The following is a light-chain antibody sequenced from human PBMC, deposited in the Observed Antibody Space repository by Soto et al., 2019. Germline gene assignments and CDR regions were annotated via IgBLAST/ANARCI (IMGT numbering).Light chain of an antibody. CDR3: QQFNNYPWT. Sequence: DIQMTQSPSTLSASVGDRVTITCRASQSISSWLAWYQQKPGKVPKLLIYKASSLECGVPSRFSGSGSGTEFTLTISSLQPDDFATYYCQQFNNYPWTFGQGTRVEIK. CDR2: KAS. CDR1: QSISSW. J-gene: IGKJ1*01. V-gene: IGKV1-5*03.